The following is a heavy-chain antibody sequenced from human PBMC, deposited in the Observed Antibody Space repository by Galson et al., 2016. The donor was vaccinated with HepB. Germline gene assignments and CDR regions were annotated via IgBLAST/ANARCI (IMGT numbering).Heavy chain of an antibody. D-gene: IGHD5-18*01. Sequence: SETLSLTCSVSGGSISGHYWSWVRQPPGKRLEWIGFIHNIASLATRYNPSLKSRVTISVDTSKNQFSLTLRSVTAADTAVYYCTTSRYSYAWGDPWGQGTLVTVSS. CDR3: TTSRYSYAWGDP. CDR2: IHNIASLAT. J-gene: IGHJ5*02. CDR1: GGSISGHY. V-gene: IGHV4-59*11.